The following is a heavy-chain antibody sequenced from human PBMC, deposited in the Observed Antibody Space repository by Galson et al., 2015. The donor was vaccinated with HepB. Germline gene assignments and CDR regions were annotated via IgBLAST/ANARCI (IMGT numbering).Heavy chain of an antibody. CDR1: GFTFSSYA. V-gene: IGHV3-23*01. D-gene: IGHD2-8*01. CDR3: AKGWSAVFDDMDV. Sequence: SLGLSCAASGFTFSSYAINWVGQAPGKGLEWVSSISGSGGRTHYADSVTGRFTISRDNSKNTLYLQMNRLRAEDTALYYCAKGWSAVFDDMDVWGHGTTVIVSS. CDR2: ISGSGGRT. J-gene: IGHJ6*02.